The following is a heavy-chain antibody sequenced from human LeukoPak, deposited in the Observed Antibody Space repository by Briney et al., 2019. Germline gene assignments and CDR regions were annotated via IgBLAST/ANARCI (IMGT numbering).Heavy chain of an antibody. CDR2: INDDGSFT. V-gene: IGHV3-74*01. CDR1: GFTFSNYW. J-gene: IGHJ4*02. Sequence: PGGSLRLSCAASGFTFSNYWMHWVRQVPGKGLVWVSRINDDGSFTTYADSVKGRFTISRDNAKNTLYLQMNSLRAEDTAVYYCTRELLAAGKTLTYWGQGSLITVSS. D-gene: IGHD6-13*01. CDR3: TRELLAAGKTLTY.